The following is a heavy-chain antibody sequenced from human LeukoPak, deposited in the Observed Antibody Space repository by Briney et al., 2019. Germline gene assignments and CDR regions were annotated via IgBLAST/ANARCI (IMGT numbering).Heavy chain of an antibody. CDR3: ARLGSSGRRTREYYFDY. CDR1: GYSFTNYW. CDR2: IYPGDSDT. J-gene: IGHJ4*02. Sequence: GESLKISCKGSGYSFTNYWIGWVRQMPGKGLEWMGIIYPGDSDTRYSPSFQGQVTISADKSISTAYLQWSSLKASDTAMYYCARLGSSGRRTREYYFDYWGQGTLVTVSS. D-gene: IGHD6-19*01. V-gene: IGHV5-51*01.